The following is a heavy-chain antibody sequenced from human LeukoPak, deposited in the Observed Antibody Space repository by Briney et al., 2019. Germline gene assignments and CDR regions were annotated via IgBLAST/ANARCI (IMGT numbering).Heavy chain of an antibody. D-gene: IGHD3-10*01. V-gene: IGHV4-59*12. CDR2: IYYSGST. Sequence: SETLSLTCTVSGGSISSYYWSWIRQPPGKGLEWIGYIYYSGSTNYNPSLKSRVTISVDTSKNQFSLKLSSVTAADTAVYYCARVGLWFGELFFYRGTRGYFDYWGQGTLVTVSS. CDR1: GGSISSYY. CDR3: ARVGLWFGELFFYRGTRGYFDY. J-gene: IGHJ4*02.